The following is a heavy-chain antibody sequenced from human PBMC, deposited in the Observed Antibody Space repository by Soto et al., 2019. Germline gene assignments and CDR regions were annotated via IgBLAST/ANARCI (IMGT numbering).Heavy chain of an antibody. CDR1: GGSISSSSYY. CDR2: IYYSGST. J-gene: IGHJ4*02. CDR3: ARLVRGLGDFDY. V-gene: IGHV4-39*01. Sequence: SETLSLTCTVSGGSISSSSYYWGWIRQPPGKGLEWIGSIYYSGSTYYNPSLKSRVTISVDTSKNQFSLKLSSVTAADTAVYYCARLVRGLGDFDYWGQGTLVTVSS. D-gene: IGHD3-10*01.